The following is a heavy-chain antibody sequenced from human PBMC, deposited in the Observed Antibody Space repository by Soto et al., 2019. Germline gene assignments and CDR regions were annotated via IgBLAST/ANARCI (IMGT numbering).Heavy chain of an antibody. CDR3: ARGGRITMVRGVITWFDP. CDR1: GYTFTGYY. D-gene: IGHD3-10*01. V-gene: IGHV1-2*04. Sequence: GASVKVSFKASGYTFTGYYMHWVRQAPGQGLEWMGWINPNSGGTNYAQKFQGWVTMTRDTSISTAYMELSRLRSDDTAVYYCARGGRITMVRGVITWFDPWGQGTLVTVSS. J-gene: IGHJ5*02. CDR2: INPNSGGT.